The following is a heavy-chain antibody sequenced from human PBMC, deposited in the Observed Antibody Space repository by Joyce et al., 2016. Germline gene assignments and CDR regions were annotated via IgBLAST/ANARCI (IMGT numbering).Heavy chain of an antibody. CDR3: ARHSYSNYAPPFDY. V-gene: IGHV5-51*01. CDR2: IYPGESDT. CDR1: GYSFTNYW. J-gene: IGHJ4*02. D-gene: IGHD4-11*01. Sequence: EVQLVQSGAEVNKPGESLKISCKGSGYSFTNYWIGWVRQMHGKGLEWMGIIYPGESDTRSSPSFKGQVTISADKSISTAYLQWSSLKASDTAMYYCARHSYSNYAPPFDYWGQGTLVTVSS.